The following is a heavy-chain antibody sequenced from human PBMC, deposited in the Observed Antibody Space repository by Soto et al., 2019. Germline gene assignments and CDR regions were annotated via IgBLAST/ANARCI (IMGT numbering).Heavy chain of an antibody. V-gene: IGHV3-23*01. CDR1: GFTFSSYA. Sequence: EVQLLESGGGLVQPGGSLRLSCAASGFTFSSYAMSWVRQAPGKGLEWVSAISGSGGSTYYADSVKGRFTISRDNSKNTLYLQMNSLRAEDTAVYYSAKGGYCSGGSCYLYYFDYWGQGTLVTVSS. CDR2: ISGSGGST. D-gene: IGHD2-15*01. J-gene: IGHJ4*02. CDR3: AKGGYCSGGSCYLYYFDY.